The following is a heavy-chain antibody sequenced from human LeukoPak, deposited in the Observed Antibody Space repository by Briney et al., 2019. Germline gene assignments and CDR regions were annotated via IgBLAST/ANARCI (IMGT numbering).Heavy chain of an antibody. D-gene: IGHD5-12*01. CDR1: GGSFSGYY. J-gene: IGHJ4*02. V-gene: IGHV4-34*01. CDR2: INHSGST. CDR3: ARGYGEYSGYDYVYYFDY. Sequence: ASETLSLTCAVYGGSFSGYYWSWIRQPPGKGLEWIGEINHSGSTNYNPSLKSRVTISVDTSKNQFSLKLSSVTAADTAVYYCARGYGEYSGYDYVYYFDYWGQGTLVTVSS.